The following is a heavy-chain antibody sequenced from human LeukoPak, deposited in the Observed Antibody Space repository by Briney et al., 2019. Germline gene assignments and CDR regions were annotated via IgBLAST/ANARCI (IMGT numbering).Heavy chain of an antibody. CDR1: GFTFSNAW. V-gene: IGHV3-15*01. J-gene: IGHJ4*02. Sequence: GGSPRLSCAASGFTFSNAWMSWVRQAPGKGLEWVGRIKSKTDGGTSDYAAPVKGRFTISRDDSKNTLYLQMNSLKTEDTAVYYCTTALRALIAVAVQDYWGQGTLVTVSS. CDR2: IKSKTDGGTS. D-gene: IGHD6-19*01. CDR3: TTALRALIAVAVQDY.